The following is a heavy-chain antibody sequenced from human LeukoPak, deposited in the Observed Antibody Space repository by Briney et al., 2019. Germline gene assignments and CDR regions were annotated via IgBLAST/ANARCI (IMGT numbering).Heavy chain of an antibody. CDR1: GFTFSSYS. Sequence: PGGSLRLSCAASGFTFSSYSMNWVRQAPGKGLEWASSISSSSSYIYYADSVKGRFTISRDNAKNSLYLQMNSLRAEDTAVYYCARESFSGYDSELFDYWGQGTLVTVSS. CDR3: ARESFSGYDSELFDY. D-gene: IGHD5-12*01. J-gene: IGHJ4*02. CDR2: ISSSSSYI. V-gene: IGHV3-21*01.